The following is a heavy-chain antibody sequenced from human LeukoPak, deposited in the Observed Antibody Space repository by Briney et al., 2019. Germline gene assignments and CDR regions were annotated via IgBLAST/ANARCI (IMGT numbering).Heavy chain of an antibody. CDR2: IYYSGST. J-gene: IGHJ4*02. V-gene: IGHV4-59*01. CDR3: ARRYYYDSSGYYFDY. D-gene: IGHD3-22*01. CDR1: GGSISSYY. Sequence: SETLSLTCTVSGGSISSYYWSWIRQPPGKGLEWIGYIYYSGSTNYNPSLKSRVTISVDTSKNQFSLKLSSVTAADTAVYYCARRYYYDSSGYYFDYWGQGTLVTVSS.